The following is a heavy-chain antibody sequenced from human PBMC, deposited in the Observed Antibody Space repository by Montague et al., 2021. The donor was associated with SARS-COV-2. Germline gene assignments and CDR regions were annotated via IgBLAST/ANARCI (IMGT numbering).Heavy chain of an antibody. Sequence: SLRLSCAASGFTFSSYGMHWVRQAPGKGLEWVAVISYDGSNKYYADSVKGLFTISRDNSKNTLYLQMNSLRAEDTAVYYCARDPKYYDILTGYLIARSYYYYGMDVWGQGTTVTVSS. CDR1: GFTFSSYG. CDR2: ISYDGSNK. J-gene: IGHJ6*02. V-gene: IGHV3-33*05. D-gene: IGHD3-9*01. CDR3: ARDPKYYDILTGYLIARSYYYYGMDV.